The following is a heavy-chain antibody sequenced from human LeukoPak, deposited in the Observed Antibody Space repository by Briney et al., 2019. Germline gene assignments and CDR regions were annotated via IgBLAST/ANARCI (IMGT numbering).Heavy chain of an antibody. D-gene: IGHD3-22*01. Sequence: PSETLSLTCAVSGGSISSGGYSWSWIRQPPGKGLEWIGYIYHSGSTYYNPSLKSRVTISVDRSKNQFSLKLSSVTAADTAVYYCARGNYYDSSGYSGSWAFDIWGQGTMVTVSS. CDR3: ARGNYYDSSGYSGSWAFDI. CDR1: GGSISSGGYS. CDR2: IYHSGST. V-gene: IGHV4-30-2*01. J-gene: IGHJ3*02.